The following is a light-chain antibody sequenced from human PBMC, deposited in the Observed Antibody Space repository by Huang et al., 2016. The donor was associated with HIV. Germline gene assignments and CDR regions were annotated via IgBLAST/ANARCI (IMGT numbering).Light chain of an antibody. CDR3: QQTYSTPRT. Sequence: DTQMTQSPSSLSASVGDSVTITCRANQSITSYLNWYQQKSGKGPNLLIYAASSLQSGVPSRFSGSGSGTDFALTISSLQPEDFATYYCQQTYSTPRTFGPGTKVDIK. CDR2: AAS. V-gene: IGKV1-39*01. J-gene: IGKJ3*01. CDR1: QSITSY.